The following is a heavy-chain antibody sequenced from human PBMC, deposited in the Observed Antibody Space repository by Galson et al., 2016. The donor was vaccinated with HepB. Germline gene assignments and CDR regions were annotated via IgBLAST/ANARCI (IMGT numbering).Heavy chain of an antibody. J-gene: IGHJ3*02. CDR1: GYSFTSYW. Sequence: QSGAEVKKPGESLKIPCKISGYSFTSYWIDWVRQMPGKGLEWMGVIYPGDSTTRYSPSFQGQVTISVDKSISTAYLQWSSLKASDTAIYFCARLVAGLAPLAAPGTIDDFDSWGQGTMVTVSS. CDR2: IYPGDSTT. CDR3: ARLVAGLAPLAAPGTIDDFDS. D-gene: IGHD6-13*01. V-gene: IGHV5-51*01.